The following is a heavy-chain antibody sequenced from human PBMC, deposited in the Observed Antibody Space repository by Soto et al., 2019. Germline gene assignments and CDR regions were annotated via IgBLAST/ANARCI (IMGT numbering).Heavy chain of an antibody. J-gene: IGHJ1*01. V-gene: IGHV1-69*13. CDR2: IIPIFGTA. Sequence: GASVKVSCKASGGPFSSYAISWVRQAPGQGLEWMGGIIPIFGTANYAQKFQGRVTITADESTSTAYMELSSLRSEDTAVYYCAREATYYYDSSGYRSHFQHWGQGTLVTVSS. CDR3: AREATYYYDSSGYRSHFQH. CDR1: GGPFSSYA. D-gene: IGHD3-22*01.